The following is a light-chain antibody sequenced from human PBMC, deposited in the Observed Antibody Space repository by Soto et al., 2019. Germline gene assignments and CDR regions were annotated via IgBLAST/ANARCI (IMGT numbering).Light chain of an antibody. V-gene: IGKV1-39*01. J-gene: IGKJ1*01. CDR3: KQSYPTPVT. Sequence: DIQMTQSPSSLSASVGDRVTITCRASQNINNYLNWYQQRPGKAPKLLIYAASNFQSGVPSRFSGSGSKTDFTLTISSLQPEDFATYYCKQSYPTPVTFGQGTQVDIK. CDR1: QNINNY. CDR2: AAS.